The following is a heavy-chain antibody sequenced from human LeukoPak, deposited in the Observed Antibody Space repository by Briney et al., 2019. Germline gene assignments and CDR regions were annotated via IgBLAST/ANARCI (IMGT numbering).Heavy chain of an antibody. CDR2: INPSGGST. V-gene: IGHV1-46*01. J-gene: IGHJ4*02. Sequence: ASVKVSCKASGYTFTSYYMHWVRQAPGQGLEWMGIINPSGGSTTYAQNFQGRVTMTRDTSTSTVYMELSSLRSEDTAVYYCARSSIRSSEDRRALASLDYWGQGTLVTVSS. CDR3: ARSSIRSSEDRRALASLDY. D-gene: IGHD6-6*01. CDR1: GYTFTSYY.